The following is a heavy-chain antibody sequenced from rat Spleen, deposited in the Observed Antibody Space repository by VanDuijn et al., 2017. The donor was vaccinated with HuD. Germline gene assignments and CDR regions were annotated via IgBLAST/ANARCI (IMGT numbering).Heavy chain of an antibody. J-gene: IGHJ1*01. CDR1: GYSITTNY. D-gene: IGHD1-2*01. CDR3: ARHEDYYSIYPHWYFDF. Sequence: EVQLQESGPGLVKPSQSLSLTCSVTGYSITTNYWGWVRKFPGNKMEWIGHITYSGGTSYNPSLKSRISITRDTSKSQLFLQLNSVTTEETATYYCARHEDYYSIYPHWYFDFWGPGTMVTVSS. V-gene: IGHV3-1*01. CDR2: ITYSGGT.